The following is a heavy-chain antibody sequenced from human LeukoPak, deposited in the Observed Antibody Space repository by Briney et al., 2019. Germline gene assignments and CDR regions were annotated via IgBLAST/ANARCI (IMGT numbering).Heavy chain of an antibody. V-gene: IGHV3-20*04. CDR3: ARGGRGR. D-gene: IGHD5-12*01. J-gene: IGHJ4*02. CDR1: GFSFSAYT. CDR2: INWSGEST. Sequence: GGSLRLSCAASGFSFSAYTLNWVRQSPGKGLEWVCGINWSGESTGYADSVKGRFTISRDNAKNSLYLQMNSLRADDTAIYYCARGGRGRWGQGTLVTVSS.